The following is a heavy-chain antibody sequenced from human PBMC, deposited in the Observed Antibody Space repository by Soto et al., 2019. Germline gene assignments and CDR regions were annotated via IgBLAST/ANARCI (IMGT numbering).Heavy chain of an antibody. D-gene: IGHD3-10*01. J-gene: IGHJ4*02. CDR3: ARGTESYITSPRRPLFDY. Sequence: GASVKVSCKASGGTFSSYAISWVRQAPGQGLEWMGGIIPIFGTANYAQKFQGRVTITADKSTSTAYMELSSLRTEDTAVYYCARGTESYITSPRRPLFDYWGQGTLVTVSS. CDR2: IIPIFGTA. CDR1: GGTFSSYA. V-gene: IGHV1-69*06.